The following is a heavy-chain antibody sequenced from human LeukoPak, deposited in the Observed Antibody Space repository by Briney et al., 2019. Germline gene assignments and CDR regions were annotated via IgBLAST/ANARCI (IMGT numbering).Heavy chain of an antibody. CDR3: ARGTAAPGFDF. CDR1: GDSVSSTSTA. V-gene: IGHV6-1*01. Sequence: SQTLSLTCAISGDSVSSTSTAWSWIRQSPSRGLEWLGRTYYRSKWGANYALSVKSRVTITADTSKNQISLQLNSVTPEDTAVYYCARGTAAPGFDFWGQGTLVTVSS. CDR2: TYYRSKWGA. J-gene: IGHJ4*02. D-gene: IGHD6-13*01.